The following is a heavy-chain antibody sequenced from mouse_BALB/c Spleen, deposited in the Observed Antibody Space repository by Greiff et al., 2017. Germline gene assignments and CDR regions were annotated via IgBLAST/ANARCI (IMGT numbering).Heavy chain of an antibody. Sequence: QVQLQESGPGLVAPSQSLSITCTVSGFSLTSYGVHWVRQPPGKGLEWLGVIWAGGSTNYNSALMSRLSISKDNSKSQVFLKMNSLQTDDTAMYYCARFHYYYGSSPYYAMDYWGQGTSVTVSS. CDR2: IWAGGST. V-gene: IGHV2-9*02. D-gene: IGHD1-1*01. J-gene: IGHJ4*01. CDR1: GFSLTSYG. CDR3: ARFHYYYGSSPYYAMDY.